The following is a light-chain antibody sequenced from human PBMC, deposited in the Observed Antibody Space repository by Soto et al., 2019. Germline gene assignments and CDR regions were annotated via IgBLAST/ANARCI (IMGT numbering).Light chain of an antibody. Sequence: QSVLTQPPSASGSPGQSVAISCSGTSSDVGGYNYVSWYQQHPGKAPKLMIYDVNKRPSGVPDRFSGSKSGNTASLTVSGHPAEDEADYYCISYAGSNKPAFGGGTKLTV. V-gene: IGLV2-8*01. CDR2: DVN. CDR3: ISYAGSNKPA. CDR1: SSDVGGYNY. J-gene: IGLJ2*01.